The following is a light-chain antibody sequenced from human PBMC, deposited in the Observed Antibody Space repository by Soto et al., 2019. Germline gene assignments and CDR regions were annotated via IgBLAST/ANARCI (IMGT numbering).Light chain of an antibody. Sequence: QSALTQPPSVSGSPGQSVTISCTGTSSDVGGYNYVSWYQQHPGKAPKLILYDVTKWPSGVPDRFSGSKSGNTACLTISGPQSEVEDDYLCCSYAGSYFFVFGTGTKLTVL. CDR3: CSYAGSYFFV. V-gene: IGLV2-11*01. J-gene: IGLJ1*01. CDR2: DVT. CDR1: SSDVGGYNY.